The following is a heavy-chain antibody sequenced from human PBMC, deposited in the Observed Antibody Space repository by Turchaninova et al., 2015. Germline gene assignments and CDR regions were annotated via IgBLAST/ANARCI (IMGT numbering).Heavy chain of an antibody. CDR2: SRNKANSYTT. V-gene: IGHV3-72*01. J-gene: IGHJ3*02. Sequence: LVESGGGLVQPGGSLRLSCAASGFTFSDHYMDWVRQAPGKGLEWVGRSRNKANSYTTEYAASVKGRFTISRDDSKNSVYLQMNSLKTEETAVYYFARGDSSGWSNAFDIWGQGTMVTVSS. CDR3: ARGDSSGWSNAFDI. D-gene: IGHD6-19*01. CDR1: GFTFSDHY.